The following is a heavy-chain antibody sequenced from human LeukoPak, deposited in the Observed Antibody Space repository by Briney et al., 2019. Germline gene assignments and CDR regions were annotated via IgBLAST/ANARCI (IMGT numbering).Heavy chain of an antibody. D-gene: IGHD3-22*01. Sequence: GGSLRLSCAASGFTFSSYAMSWVRQAPGKGLEWVSAISGSGGSTYYADSVKGRFTISRDNSKNTLYLQMNSLRAEDTAVHYCAKDPVGYYYDSSGYLPHFDYWGQGTLVTVSS. CDR3: AKDPVGYYYDSSGYLPHFDY. J-gene: IGHJ4*02. CDR1: GFTFSSYA. V-gene: IGHV3-23*01. CDR2: ISGSGGST.